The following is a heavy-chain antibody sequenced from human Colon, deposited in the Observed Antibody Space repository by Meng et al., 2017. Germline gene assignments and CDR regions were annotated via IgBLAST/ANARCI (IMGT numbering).Heavy chain of an antibody. J-gene: IGHJ4*02. D-gene: IGHD3-16*01. CDR2: VSGGGTT. CDR1: GFTFSSYT. CDR3: AKWGGYGDY. Sequence: LVESGGCLVQPGGALRLSCAAFGFTFSSYTISWVRQALGKGLEWVSAVSGGGTTYYTDSVKGRFTVSRDISKNAVYLQMNSLRAEDTAVYYCAKWGGYGDYWGQGTLVTVSS. V-gene: IGHV3-23*04.